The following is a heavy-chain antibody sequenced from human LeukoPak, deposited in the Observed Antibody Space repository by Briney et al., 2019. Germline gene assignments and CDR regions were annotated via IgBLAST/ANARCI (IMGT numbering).Heavy chain of an antibody. CDR1: GFTFSSYA. CDR3: AVLLKIYYYGSGDDI. D-gene: IGHD3-10*01. CDR2: ISYDGSNK. V-gene: IGHV3-30*14. J-gene: IGHJ3*02. Sequence: PGGSLRLSCAASGFTFSSYAMHWVRQAPGKGLEWVAVISYDGSNKYYADSVKGRFTISRDNSKYTLYLQMDSLRAEATAVYYCAVLLKIYYYGSGDDIWGQGTMVTVPS.